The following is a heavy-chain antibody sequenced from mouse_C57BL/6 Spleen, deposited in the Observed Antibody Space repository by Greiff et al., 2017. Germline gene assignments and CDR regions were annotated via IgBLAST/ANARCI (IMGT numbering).Heavy chain of an antibody. J-gene: IGHJ1*03. D-gene: IGHD2-3*01. CDR3: ARAGDGYLWYFDV. Sequence: DVKLQESGPGLVKPSQSLSLTCSVTGYSITSGYYWNWIRQFPGNKLEWMGYISYDGSNNYNPSLKNRISITRDTSKNQFFLKLNSVTTEDTATYYCARAGDGYLWYFDVWGTGTTVTVSS. CDR2: ISYDGSN. V-gene: IGHV3-6*01. CDR1: GYSITSGYY.